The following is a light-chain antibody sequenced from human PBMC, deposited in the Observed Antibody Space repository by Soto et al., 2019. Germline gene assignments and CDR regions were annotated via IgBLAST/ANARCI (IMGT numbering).Light chain of an antibody. Sequence: QSALTQPPSVSGAPGQRVTISCTGSSSNIGAGYDVHWYQQLPGTAPKLLIYGNSNRPSGVPDRFSGSKSGTSASLAITGLQAEDEADYYCQSYDSSLSGIAVFGTGTKVTVL. J-gene: IGLJ1*01. V-gene: IGLV1-40*01. CDR2: GNS. CDR1: SSNIGAGYD. CDR3: QSYDSSLSGIAV.